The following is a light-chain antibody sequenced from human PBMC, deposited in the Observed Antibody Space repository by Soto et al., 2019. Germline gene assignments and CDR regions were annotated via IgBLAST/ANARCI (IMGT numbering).Light chain of an antibody. Sequence: QAVVAQPASVSGSPGQPITISCTGTSSDVGAYKFVSWYQHHPGKAPKLLIFEVANRPSGVSSRFSGSKSGNTASLTISRLLPEDEADYYCNSYTNDTTLVFGSGTKLTVL. CDR1: SSDVGAYKF. V-gene: IGLV2-14*01. CDR3: NSYTNDTTLV. J-gene: IGLJ2*01. CDR2: EVA.